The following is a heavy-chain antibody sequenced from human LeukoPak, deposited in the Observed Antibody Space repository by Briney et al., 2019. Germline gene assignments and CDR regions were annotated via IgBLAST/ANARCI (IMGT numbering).Heavy chain of an antibody. V-gene: IGHV1-69*01. CDR1: GGTFSSYA. CDR3: ARSQVAVADSYYYYGMDV. J-gene: IGHJ6*04. Sequence: ASVKVSCKASGGTFSSYAISWVRQAPGQGLEWMGGIIPIFGTANYAQKFQGRVTITADESTSTAYMELSSLRSEDTAVYYCARSQVAVADSYYYYGMDVWGKGTTVTVSS. D-gene: IGHD6-19*01. CDR2: IIPIFGTA.